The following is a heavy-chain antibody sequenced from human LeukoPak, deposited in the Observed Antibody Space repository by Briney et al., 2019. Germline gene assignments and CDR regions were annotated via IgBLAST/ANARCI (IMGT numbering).Heavy chain of an antibody. J-gene: IGHJ3*02. CDR3: AKDYFVAAAGIEYDAFDI. Sequence: PGRSLRLSCAASGFTFSSYAMHWVRQAPGKGLEWVAVISYDGSNKYYADSVKGRFTISRDNAKNSLYLQMNSLRAEDTALYYCAKDYFVAAAGIEYDAFDIWGQGTMVTVSS. CDR2: ISYDGSNK. V-gene: IGHV3-30-3*01. CDR1: GFTFSSYA. D-gene: IGHD6-13*01.